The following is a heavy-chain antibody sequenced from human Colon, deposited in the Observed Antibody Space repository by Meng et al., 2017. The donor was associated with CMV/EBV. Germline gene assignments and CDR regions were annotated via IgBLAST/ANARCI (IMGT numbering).Heavy chain of an antibody. CDR3: ARASNSSFDP. D-gene: IGHD4-11*01. CDR1: GFSFSGYW. V-gene: IGHV3-30*03. J-gene: IGHJ5*02. CDR2: ISHDGAKK. Sequence: GESLKISCEASGFSFSGYWMGWVRQAPGKGLEWVAIISHDGAKKNYGESVKGRFTISRDNSQKTVTVQMNSLRGDDTAVYYCARASNSSFDPWGQGTPVTVSS.